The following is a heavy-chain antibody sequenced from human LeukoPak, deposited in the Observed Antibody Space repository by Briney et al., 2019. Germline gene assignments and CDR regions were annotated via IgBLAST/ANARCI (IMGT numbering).Heavy chain of an antibody. CDR3: ARGGFGSGSHFDY. CDR1: GYTFTSYD. D-gene: IGHD3-10*01. CDR2: MNPNSGDT. V-gene: IGHV1-8*01. Sequence: GASVKVSCXASGYTFTSYDINWVRQATGQGLEWMGWMNPNSGDTGYVQKFQGRVTMTRSTPISTAYMELSSLRSEDTAIYYCARGGFGSGSHFDYWGQRTLVTVSS. J-gene: IGHJ4*02.